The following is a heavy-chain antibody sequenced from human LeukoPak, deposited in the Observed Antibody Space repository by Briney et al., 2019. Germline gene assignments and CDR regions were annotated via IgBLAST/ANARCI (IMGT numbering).Heavy chain of an antibody. CDR1: GFTVSNNY. CDR3: VRNSGELGA. J-gene: IGHJ5*02. Sequence: GGSLRLSCAASGFTVSNNYMSWVRRAAGKGLEWVALIYSAGGTYYADSVKGRFTISRDNSKNTLHLQVNSLRAEDTAVYYCVRNSGELGAWGQGTLVTVSS. D-gene: IGHD2-21*01. V-gene: IGHV3-53*01. CDR2: IYSAGGT.